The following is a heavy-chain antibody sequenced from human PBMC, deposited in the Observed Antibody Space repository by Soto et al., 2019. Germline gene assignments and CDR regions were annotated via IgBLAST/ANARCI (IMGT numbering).Heavy chain of an antibody. V-gene: IGHV4-31*03. CDR1: GGSISSGGYY. D-gene: IGHD3-16*02. CDR2: IYYSGST. Sequence: PSETLSLTCTVSGGSISSGGYYWSWIRQHPGKGLEWIGYIYYSGSTYYNPSLKSRVTISVDTSKNQFSLKLSSVTAADTAVYYCASLPQVYYDYIWGSYRSPYWGQGTLVTVSS. J-gene: IGHJ4*02. CDR3: ASLPQVYYDYIWGSYRSPY.